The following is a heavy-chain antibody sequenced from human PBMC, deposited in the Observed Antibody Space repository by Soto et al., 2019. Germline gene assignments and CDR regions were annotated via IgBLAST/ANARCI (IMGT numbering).Heavy chain of an antibody. CDR2: ISGSGGST. CDR3: AKFVVPAAIVGRPFDY. Sequence: HPGGSLRLSCAASGFTFSSYAMSWVRQAPGKGLEWVSAISGSGGSTYYADSVKGRFTISRDNSRNTLYLQMNSLRAEDTAVYYCAKFVVPAAIVGRPFDYWGQGTLVTVSS. V-gene: IGHV3-23*01. CDR1: GFTFSSYA. D-gene: IGHD2-2*02. J-gene: IGHJ4*02.